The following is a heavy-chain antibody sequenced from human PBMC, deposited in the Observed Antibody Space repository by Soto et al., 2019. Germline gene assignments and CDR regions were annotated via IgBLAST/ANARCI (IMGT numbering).Heavy chain of an antibody. CDR2: ISAYNGNT. J-gene: IGHJ4*02. CDR3: ARTVGDSSSWYNQEFDY. V-gene: IGHV1-18*01. D-gene: IGHD6-13*01. CDR1: GYTFTSYG. Sequence: QVQMVQSGAEVKKAGASVKVSCKASGYTFTSYGISWVRQAPGQGLEWMGWISAYNGNTNYAQKLQGRVTMTTDTSTSTAYMELRSLRSDDTAVYYCARTVGDSSSWYNQEFDYWGQGTLVTVSS.